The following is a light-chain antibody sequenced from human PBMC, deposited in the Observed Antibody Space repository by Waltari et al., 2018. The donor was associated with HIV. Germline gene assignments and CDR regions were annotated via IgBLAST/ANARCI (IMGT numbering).Light chain of an antibody. CDR1: QSVTTN. Sequence: EIVMTQYPHTLSVSPGESAILPCSASQSVTTNLAWYHPKPGQAPRLFIYGASPRATGIPASFSSSGFRTGFTLNISSLQSEDFAIYDCQQYNNWPPEDPLGQGTKVEL. CDR2: GAS. J-gene: IGKJ2*01. V-gene: IGKV3-15*01. CDR3: QQYNNWPPEDP.